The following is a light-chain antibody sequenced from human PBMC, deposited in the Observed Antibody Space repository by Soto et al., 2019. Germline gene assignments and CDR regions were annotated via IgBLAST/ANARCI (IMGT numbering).Light chain of an antibody. CDR2: ATS. J-gene: IGKJ1*01. CDR1: QSISSSY. Sequence: EIVLTQSPGTLSLSPGERATLSCRTSQSISSSYLAWSQQKPGQAPRLLISATSSRATGVPDRFSGSGSGTDFTLTISSLGPEDSAVYYCQQYVSSPPAWAFGQGTKVEIK. V-gene: IGKV3-20*01. CDR3: QQYVSSPPAWA.